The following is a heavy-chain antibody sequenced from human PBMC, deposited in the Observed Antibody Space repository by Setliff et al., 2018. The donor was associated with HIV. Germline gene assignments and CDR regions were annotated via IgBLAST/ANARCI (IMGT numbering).Heavy chain of an antibody. D-gene: IGHD3-16*01. Sequence: GGSLRLSCAVPGFTFSTYAMSWVRQAPGKGLEWVAFIRYDGSNKYYADSVKGRFTISRDNAKNSVYLQMHSLRVEDTAVYYCAAVPWGHSSLIIDHWGQGTPVTVSS. V-gene: IGHV3-30*02. J-gene: IGHJ4*02. CDR1: GFTFSTYA. CDR3: AAVPWGHSSLIIDH. CDR2: IRYDGSNK.